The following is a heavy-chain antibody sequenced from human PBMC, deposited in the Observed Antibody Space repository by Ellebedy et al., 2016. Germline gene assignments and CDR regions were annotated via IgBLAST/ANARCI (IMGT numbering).Heavy chain of an antibody. CDR2: ISYDESHK. CDR1: GFNFSNFG. CDR3: AKDRDGYDS. Sequence: GESLKISXAASGFNFSNFGMYWLRQAPGKGLEWVAVISYDESHKYYTESVKGRFTISRDNSRNTLSLQMNSLRPEDAGVYYCAKDRDGYDSWGQGALVTVSS. V-gene: IGHV3-30*18. D-gene: IGHD5-24*01. J-gene: IGHJ4*02.